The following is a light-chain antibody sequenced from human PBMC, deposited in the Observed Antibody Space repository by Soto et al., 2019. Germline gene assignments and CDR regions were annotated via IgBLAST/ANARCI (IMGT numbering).Light chain of an antibody. CDR2: GAS. CDR1: QSVSSAN. J-gene: IGKJ5*01. V-gene: IGKV3D-20*02. CDR3: QQRSNWPRIT. Sequence: EIVLTQSPGTLSLSPGERATLSCRAIQSVSSANFAWYQQKPGQAPRLLIYGASTRATGVPVTFSGSGSGTDFTLTISSLEPEDFAVYYCQQRSNWPRITFGQGTRLEN.